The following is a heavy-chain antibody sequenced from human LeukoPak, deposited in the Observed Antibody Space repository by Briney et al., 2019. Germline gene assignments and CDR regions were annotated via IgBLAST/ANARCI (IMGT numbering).Heavy chain of an antibody. V-gene: IGHV5-51*01. D-gene: IGHD6-13*01. CDR2: IYPGDSDT. CDR1: GYSFTNYW. Sequence: GESLKISCKGSGYSFTNYWIGWVRQMPGKGLEWMGIIYPGDSDTEYGPSFQGQVTISADKSISTAYLQWSSLKASDTATYYCARHSGGSRWIYFDYWGQGTLVTVSS. CDR3: ARHSGGSRWIYFDY. J-gene: IGHJ4*02.